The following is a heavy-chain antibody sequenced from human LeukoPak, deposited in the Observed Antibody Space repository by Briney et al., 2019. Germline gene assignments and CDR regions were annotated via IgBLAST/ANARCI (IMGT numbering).Heavy chain of an antibody. D-gene: IGHD2-8*01. CDR1: GGSFSGYY. Sequence: SETLSLTCAVYGGSFSGYYWSWIRQPPGKGLEWIGEINHSGSTNYNPSLKSRVTISVDTSKNQFSLKLSSVTAADTAVYYCARGPDGDVLMVYATFDYWGQGTLVTVSS. J-gene: IGHJ4*02. V-gene: IGHV4-34*01. CDR3: ARGPDGDVLMVYATFDY. CDR2: INHSGST.